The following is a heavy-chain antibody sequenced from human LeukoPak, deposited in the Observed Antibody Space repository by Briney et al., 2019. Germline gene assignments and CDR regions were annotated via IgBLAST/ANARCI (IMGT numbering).Heavy chain of an antibody. Sequence: SETLSLTCTVSGGSISSYYWSWIRQPPGKGLEWIGYIYYSGSTNYNPSLKSRVTISVDTSKNQFSLKLSSVTAADTAVYYCARYYYGSGSLIDYWGQGTLVTVSS. CDR2: IYYSGST. CDR1: GGSISSYY. J-gene: IGHJ4*02. V-gene: IGHV4-59*01. D-gene: IGHD3-10*01. CDR3: ARYYYGSGSLIDY.